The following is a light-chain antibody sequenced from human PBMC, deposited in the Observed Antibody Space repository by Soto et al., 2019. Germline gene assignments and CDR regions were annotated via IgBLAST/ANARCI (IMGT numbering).Light chain of an antibody. CDR1: SGSVSTSYY. V-gene: IGLV8-61*01. CDR2: NTN. Sequence: QTVVTQEPSFSVSPGGTVTLTCGLSSGSVSTSYYPSWYQQTPGQSPRTLIYNTNTRSSGVPERFSGSILGNKAALSISGAQADDESDYYCVLYMGSGVWVFGGGTKLTVL. J-gene: IGLJ3*02. CDR3: VLYMGSGVWV.